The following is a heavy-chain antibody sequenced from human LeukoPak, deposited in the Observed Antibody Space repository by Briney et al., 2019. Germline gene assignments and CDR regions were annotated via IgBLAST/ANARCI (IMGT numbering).Heavy chain of an antibody. Sequence: ASVNVSCKTSGGTFSSYAISWVRQAPGQGLEWMGGIIPIFGTANYAQKFQGRVTITADESTSTAYMELSSLRSEDTAVYYCARYKGYCSGGSCYRAFDYWGQGTLVTVSS. J-gene: IGHJ4*02. V-gene: IGHV1-69*13. CDR3: ARYKGYCSGGSCYRAFDY. D-gene: IGHD2-15*01. CDR2: IIPIFGTA. CDR1: GGTFSSYA.